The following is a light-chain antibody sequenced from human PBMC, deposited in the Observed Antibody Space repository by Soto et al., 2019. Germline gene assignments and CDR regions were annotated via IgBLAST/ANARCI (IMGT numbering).Light chain of an antibody. J-gene: IGKJ4*01. CDR2: AAS. CDR3: QQYNNWPPLT. V-gene: IGKV1-9*01. Sequence: IQLTQSPSSLSASVGDRVTITCRASQDIAIYLAWYQQKPGEAPKLLIYAASTLYGGVPSRFSGSGSGTDFALTITSLQAEDFAVYHCQQYNNWPPLTFGGGTKVDI. CDR1: QDIAIY.